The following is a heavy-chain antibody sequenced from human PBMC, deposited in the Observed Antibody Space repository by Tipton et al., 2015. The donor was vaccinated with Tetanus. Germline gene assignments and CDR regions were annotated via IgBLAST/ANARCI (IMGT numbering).Heavy chain of an antibody. Sequence: VKPSETLSLSCSVSGGSVSSGSSFWAWIRQPPGKGLEWIGYIYYSGSTNYNSSLKSRVTISVDTSKNQLSLKLSSVTAAGTAVYYWARGYNGYGILTACRHYLDSWGQGTLVSVSS. V-gene: IGHV4-61*01. CDR3: ARGYNGYGILTACRHYLDS. CDR2: IYYSGST. J-gene: IGHJ4*02. D-gene: IGHD3-9*01. CDR1: GGSVSSGSSF.